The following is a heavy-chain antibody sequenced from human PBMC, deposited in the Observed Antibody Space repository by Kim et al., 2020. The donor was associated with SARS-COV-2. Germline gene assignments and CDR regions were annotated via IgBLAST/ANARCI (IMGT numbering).Heavy chain of an antibody. Sequence: YAGSVQGRFTVTRDNSANTLTLHMNNLRAEDTALYYGAKDHHSSGWPTFDYWGQGTLVTVSS. V-gene: IGHV3-23*01. J-gene: IGHJ4*02. CDR3: AKDHHSSGWPTFDY. D-gene: IGHD6-19*01.